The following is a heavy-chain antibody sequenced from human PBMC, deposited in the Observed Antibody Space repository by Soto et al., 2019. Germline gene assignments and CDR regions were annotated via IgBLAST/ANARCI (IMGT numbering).Heavy chain of an antibody. D-gene: IGHD2-15*01. V-gene: IGHV4-39*01. CDR2: MFYSGLT. CDR1: GYSVSSSDYY. J-gene: IGHJ6*02. CDR3: APLTVSLSGPYGIHV. Sequence: PSETLSLTCSVSGYSVSSSDYYWAWIRRPPGKGLEWIGSMFYSGLTYYNPSLKSRVTLSVDTSKNHFSVRLNSVTAADTAVYYCAPLTVSLSGPYGIHVWGQGTTVTVSS.